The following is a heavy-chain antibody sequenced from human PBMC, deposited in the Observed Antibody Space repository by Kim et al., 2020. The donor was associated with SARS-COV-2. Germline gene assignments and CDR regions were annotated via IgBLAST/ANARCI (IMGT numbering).Heavy chain of an antibody. CDR2: ISSSSSYI. CDR1: GFTFSSYS. CDR3: ARDLAGSYDYVWGSYRFFDY. Sequence: GGSLRLSCAASGFTFSSYSMNWVRQAPGKGLEWVSSISSSSSYIYYADSVKGRFTISRDNAKNSLYLQMNSLRAEDTAVYYCARDLAGSYDYVWGSYRFFDYWGQGTLVTVSS. D-gene: IGHD3-16*02. V-gene: IGHV3-21*01. J-gene: IGHJ4*02.